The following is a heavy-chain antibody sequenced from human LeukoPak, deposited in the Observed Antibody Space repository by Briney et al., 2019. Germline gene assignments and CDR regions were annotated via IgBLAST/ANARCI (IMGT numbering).Heavy chain of an antibody. V-gene: IGHV3-23*01. CDR1: GFTFSTYG. Sequence: GGSLRLSCAASGFTFSTYGMSWVRQAPGKGLEWVSAISGSGGSTYYADSVKGRFTISRDNSKNTLYLQMNSLRAEDTAVYYCAKDRRDCSSTSCYNWGQGTLVTVSS. CDR2: ISGSGGST. J-gene: IGHJ4*02. CDR3: AKDRRDCSSTSCYN. D-gene: IGHD2-2*02.